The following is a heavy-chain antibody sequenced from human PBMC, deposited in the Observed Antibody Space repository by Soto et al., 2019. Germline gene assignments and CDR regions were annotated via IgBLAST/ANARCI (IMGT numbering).Heavy chain of an antibody. CDR2: MSSSGSNV. D-gene: IGHD3-16*01. CDR1: GFTFSDYY. V-gene: IGHV3-11*01. J-gene: IGHJ4*02. CDR3: ANAYTIYSSFDY. Sequence: GGSLRLSCAASGFTFSDYYMSWIRQSPGKGLEWLSLMSSSGSNVFYADSVKGRFTISRDNSKNSLYLQMNSLRAEDTAVYYCANAYTIYSSFDYWGQGTLVTVSS.